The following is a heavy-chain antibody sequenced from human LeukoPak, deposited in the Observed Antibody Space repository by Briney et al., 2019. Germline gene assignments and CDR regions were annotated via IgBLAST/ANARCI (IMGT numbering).Heavy chain of an antibody. V-gene: IGHV3-13*01. D-gene: IGHD2-2*01. J-gene: IGHJ6*02. CDR1: GFTFSNYD. CDR3: ARGSCSSRSCYKRVNGLDV. Sequence: PGGSLRLSCAASGFTFSNYDMHWVRQATGKGLEWVTAFHTAGDIHYSGSVKGRFATSRENAKNPFYLQMNNLRAGDTAVYYCARGSCSSRSCYKRVNGLDVWGQGTPVTVSS. CDR2: FHTAGDI.